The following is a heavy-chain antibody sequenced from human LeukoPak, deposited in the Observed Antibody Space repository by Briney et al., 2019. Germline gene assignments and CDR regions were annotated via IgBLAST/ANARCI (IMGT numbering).Heavy chain of an antibody. CDR3: GSEATAIGGVIVRVAY. CDR1: GYSFIDSY. CDR2: INPKTGDT. Sequence: GASVKVSCKTSGYSFIDSYMQWVRQAPGQGLEWMGWINPKTGDTKHAQTFQGRVTMTRDTSIRTTYMELSSLRSDDTAIYYCGSEATAIGGVIVRVAYWGQGTLVSVSS. J-gene: IGHJ4*02. V-gene: IGHV1-2*02. D-gene: IGHD3-16*02.